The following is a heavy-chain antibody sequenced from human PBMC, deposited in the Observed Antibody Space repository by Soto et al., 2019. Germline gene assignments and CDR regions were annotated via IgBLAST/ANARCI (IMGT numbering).Heavy chain of an antibody. J-gene: IGHJ6*03. CDR2: IWSDGSNK. CDR1: GFTFSSYG. Sequence: QVQLVESGGGVVQPGRSLRLSCAASGFTFSSYGMHWVRQAPGKGLEWVAVIWSDGSNKYYADSVKGRFTISRDNSKNTLYLQMNSLRAEDTAVYYCARDLNVLLWFGELSYYMDVWGKGTTVTVSS. V-gene: IGHV3-33*01. D-gene: IGHD3-10*01. CDR3: ARDLNVLLWFGELSYYMDV.